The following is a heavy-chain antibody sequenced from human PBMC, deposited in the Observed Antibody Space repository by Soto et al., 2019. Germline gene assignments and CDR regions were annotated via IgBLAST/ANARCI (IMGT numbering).Heavy chain of an antibody. J-gene: IGHJ6*02. V-gene: IGHV1-18*04. CDR2: ISAYNGNT. CDR1: GYTFTSYG. Sequence: QVQLVQSGAEVKKPGASVKVSCKASGYTFTSYGISWVRQAPGQGLEWMGWISAYNGNTNYAQKLQGRVTMTTDTSKSTAYMELRSLRSDDTAVYYCARWVACSGWSKSYYYYGMDVWGQGTTVTVSS. CDR3: ARWVACSGWSKSYYYYGMDV. D-gene: IGHD6-19*01.